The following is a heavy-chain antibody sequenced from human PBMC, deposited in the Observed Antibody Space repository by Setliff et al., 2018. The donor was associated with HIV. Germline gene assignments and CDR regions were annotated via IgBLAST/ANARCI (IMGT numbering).Heavy chain of an antibody. CDR2: ISGSGATT. CDR1: GFTFTSYA. J-gene: IGHJ4*02. Sequence: LSLTCAASGFTFTSYAMCWVRQAPGKGLEWVSAISGSGATTYYADPVKGRFTISRDNAKNSLYLQMNSLRAEDTAVYYCARGHYSSSSGWGQGALVTVSS. CDR3: ARGHYSSSSG. D-gene: IGHD6-6*01. V-gene: IGHV3-23*01.